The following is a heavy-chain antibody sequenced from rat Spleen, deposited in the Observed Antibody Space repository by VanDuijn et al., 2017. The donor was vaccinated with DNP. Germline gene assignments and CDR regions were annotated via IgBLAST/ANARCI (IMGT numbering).Heavy chain of an antibody. Sequence: EVQLVESGGGLVQPGRSLKLSCAASGFTFSDYYMAWVRQAPAKGLEWVATISYNGGTPYYRDSVKGRFTISRDNAKNTLYFQMDSLRSEDTATYYCATRHYGGYPDYWGQGVMVTVSS. CDR1: GFTFSDYY. D-gene: IGHD1-11*01. CDR3: ATRHYGGYPDY. V-gene: IGHV5-20*01. J-gene: IGHJ2*01. CDR2: ISYNGGTP.